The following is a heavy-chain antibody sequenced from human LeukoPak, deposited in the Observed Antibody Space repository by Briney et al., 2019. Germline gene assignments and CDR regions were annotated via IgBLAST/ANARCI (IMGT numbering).Heavy chain of an antibody. CDR1: GFTVSNNY. CDR3: ARGSKLAPGAFDM. Sequence: PGGSLRLSCVVSGFTVSNNYMSWVRQAPGKGLQWVSVVYGGGGTYHADSVKGRFTISRDTSKNTLDLEMNSLRAEDTAVYYCARGSKLAPGAFDMWGQGTMVTVSS. J-gene: IGHJ3*02. CDR2: VYGGGGT. V-gene: IGHV3-53*01.